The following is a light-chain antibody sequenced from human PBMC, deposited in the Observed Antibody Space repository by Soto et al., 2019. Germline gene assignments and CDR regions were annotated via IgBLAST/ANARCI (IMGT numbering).Light chain of an antibody. CDR2: GAS. V-gene: IGKV3-11*01. CDR3: QQRSNWPWT. J-gene: IGKJ1*01. Sequence: IAFTRSPATPSLSPGARATLAGRASQSVSSYLAWYQQKPGQVPRLLMYGASSRATGIPARFSGSGSGTEFTLTISSLETEDFAVYYCQQRSNWPWTFGQGTKVDIK. CDR1: QSVSSY.